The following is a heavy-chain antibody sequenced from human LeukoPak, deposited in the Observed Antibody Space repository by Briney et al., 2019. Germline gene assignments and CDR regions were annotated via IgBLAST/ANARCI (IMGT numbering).Heavy chain of an antibody. Sequence: TSETLSLTCAVYGGSFSGYYWSWIRQPPGKGLEWIGEINHSGSTNYNPSLKSRVTISVDTSKNQFSLKLSSVTAADTAVYYCARGNRRIALGYWGQGTLVTVSS. CDR2: INHSGST. V-gene: IGHV4-34*01. J-gene: IGHJ4*02. CDR1: GGSFSGYY. CDR3: ARGNRRIALGY. D-gene: IGHD6-13*01.